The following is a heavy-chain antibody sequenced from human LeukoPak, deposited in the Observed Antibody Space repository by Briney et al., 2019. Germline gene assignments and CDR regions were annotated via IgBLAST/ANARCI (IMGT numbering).Heavy chain of an antibody. D-gene: IGHD6-13*01. CDR3: ARDRSVAAAGIDY. CDR1: GFTVSSNY. Sequence: GGSLRLSCAASGFTVSSNYMSWVRQAPGKGLEWVSVIYSGGSTYYADSVKGRYTISRDNSKNMLYLQMNSLRAEDTAVYYCARDRSVAAAGIDYWGQGTLVTVSS. V-gene: IGHV3-66*02. J-gene: IGHJ4*02. CDR2: IYSGGST.